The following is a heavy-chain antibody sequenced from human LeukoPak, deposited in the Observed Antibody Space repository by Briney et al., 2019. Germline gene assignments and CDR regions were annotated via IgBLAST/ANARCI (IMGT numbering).Heavy chain of an antibody. CDR1: GGTFSSYA. V-gene: IGHV1-69*05. D-gene: IGHD1-14*01. J-gene: IGHJ4*02. CDR3: ARGLSKPGAIGY. Sequence: GASVKVSCKASGGTFSSYAISWVRQAPGQGLEWMGGIIPIFGTANYAQKFQGRVTITTDESTSTAYMELSSLRSEDTAVYYCARGLSKPGAIGYWGQGTLVTVSS. CDR2: IIPIFGTA.